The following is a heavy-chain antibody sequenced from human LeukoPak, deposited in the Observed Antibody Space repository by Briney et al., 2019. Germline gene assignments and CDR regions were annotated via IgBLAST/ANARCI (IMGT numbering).Heavy chain of an antibody. CDR3: ANLSGDY. CDR1: GFTFNSYV. J-gene: IGHJ4*02. V-gene: IGHV3-23*01. Sequence: PGGSLRLSCAASGFTFNSYVMSWVRQAPGKGLEWVSAINGGGGNTYYADSVKGRFTISRDNSKNTLYLQMSSLRAEDTAVYYCANLSGDYWGQGTLVTVSS. CDR2: INGGGGNT.